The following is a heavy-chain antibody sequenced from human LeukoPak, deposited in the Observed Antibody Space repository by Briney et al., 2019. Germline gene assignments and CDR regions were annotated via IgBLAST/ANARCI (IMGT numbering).Heavy chain of an antibody. CDR1: GFTFSSYG. D-gene: IGHD5-18*01. CDR2: IRYDGSNK. CDR3: AKPGQLWLQSGYSDY. J-gene: IGHJ4*02. V-gene: IGHV3-30*02. Sequence: PGGSLRLSCAASGFTFSSYGMHWVRQAPGKGLEWVAFIRYDGSNKYYADSVKGRFTISRDNSKNTLYLQMNSLRAEDTAVYYCAKPGQLWLQSGYSDYWGQGTLVTVSS.